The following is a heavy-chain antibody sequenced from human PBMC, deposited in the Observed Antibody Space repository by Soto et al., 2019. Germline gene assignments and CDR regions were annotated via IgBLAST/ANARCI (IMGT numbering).Heavy chain of an antibody. Sequence: SETLSLTCTVSEGSIRGYYWSCLRQPPGKGLEWIGYFHYAGISSYNSSLKSRVTMSLDTSKIQFSLKLSSVIAADTSIYYCARGASNWQYFDYWGQGALATVYS. V-gene: IGHV4-59*01. J-gene: IGHJ4*02. CDR3: ARGASNWQYFDY. CDR2: FHYAGIS. CDR1: EGSIRGYY. D-gene: IGHD4-4*01.